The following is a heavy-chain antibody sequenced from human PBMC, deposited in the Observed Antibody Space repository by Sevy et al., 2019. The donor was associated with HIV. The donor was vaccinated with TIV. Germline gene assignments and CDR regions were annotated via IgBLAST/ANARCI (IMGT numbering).Heavy chain of an antibody. CDR3: ARINTVTTRTGAFDI. CDR1: GYTFTSYS. J-gene: IGHJ3*02. V-gene: IGHV1-3*01. D-gene: IGHD4-17*01. Sequence: ASVKVSCKASGYTFTSYSMHWVRQAPGPRLEWMGWINAGNGNTKYSQKFQRRVTITRDTSQSTAYMELSCLRSEDTAVYYCARINTVTTRTGAFDIWGQGTMVTVSS. CDR2: INAGNGNT.